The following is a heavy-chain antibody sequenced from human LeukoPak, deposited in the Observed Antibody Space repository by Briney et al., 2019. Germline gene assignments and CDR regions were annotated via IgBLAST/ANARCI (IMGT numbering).Heavy chain of an antibody. CDR2: INTGSSTM. J-gene: IGHJ4*02. D-gene: IGHD3-10*01. V-gene: IGHV3-48*04. Sequence: GGSLRLSCAASGFTFSSYSMNWVRQAPGKGLEWVSYINTGSSTMYYADSVKGRFTISRDNAKNSLYLQMNSLRAEDTAVYYCARDSMVRGVLSSIYWGQGTLVTVSS. CDR1: GFTFSSYS. CDR3: ARDSMVRGVLSSIY.